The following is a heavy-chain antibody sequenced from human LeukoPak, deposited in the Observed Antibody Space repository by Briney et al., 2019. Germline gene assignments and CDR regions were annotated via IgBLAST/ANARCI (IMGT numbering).Heavy chain of an antibody. Sequence: GGSLRLSCGACGFTVSSNYMPWVRQAPGKGLEWVSVIYSGGSTYYADSVKGRFTISRDNSKNTLYLQMNSLRAEVTAVYYCARITTGTIDYWGQGTLVTVSS. CDR3: ARITTGTIDY. CDR2: IYSGGST. CDR1: GFTVSSNY. D-gene: IGHD1-1*01. J-gene: IGHJ4*02. V-gene: IGHV3-53*01.